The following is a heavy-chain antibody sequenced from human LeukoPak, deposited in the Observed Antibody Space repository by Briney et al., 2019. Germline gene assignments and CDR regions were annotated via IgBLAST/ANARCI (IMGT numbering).Heavy chain of an antibody. CDR3: AKALGDSSGI. J-gene: IGHJ3*02. CDR2: ISVSGGGT. D-gene: IGHD3-22*01. CDR1: GFXLSSYG. Sequence: PGGSLRLSCAASGFXLSSYGINWVRQAPGKGLEWVSGISVSGGGTYYADSVKGRFTVSRDNSKNTLSLQMNSLRVEDTAVYYCAKALGDSSGIWGQGTMVTVSS. V-gene: IGHV3-23*01.